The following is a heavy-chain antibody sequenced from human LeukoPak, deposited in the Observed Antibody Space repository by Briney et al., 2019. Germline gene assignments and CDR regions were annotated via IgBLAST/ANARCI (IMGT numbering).Heavy chain of an antibody. CDR3: AREATWTAYNFDY. CDR1: GFTFTNYW. V-gene: IGHV3-7*01. Sequence: GGSLRLSCAASGFTFTNYWMCWVRQAPGKGLEWVANMKQDGSEKYYVDSVKGRFTISRDSAKNTVYLQMNSLRADDTAMYYCAREATWTAYNFDYWGQGTLVTVSS. J-gene: IGHJ4*02. CDR2: MKQDGSEK. D-gene: IGHD3/OR15-3a*01.